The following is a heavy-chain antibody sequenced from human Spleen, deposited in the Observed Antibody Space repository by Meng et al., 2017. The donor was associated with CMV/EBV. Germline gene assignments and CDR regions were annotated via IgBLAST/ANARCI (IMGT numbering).Heavy chain of an antibody. D-gene: IGHD3-3*01. J-gene: IGHJ5*01. Sequence: GGSLRLSCAASGFTFSNYPLNWVRQAPGKGLEWVAYISSSSRSIYYADSVKGRFTISRDDAERSLFLEMKSLRVEDTATYFCARDRFKGAGVAAKTDWFDSWGRGTRVTVSS. V-gene: IGHV3-48*04. CDR1: GFTFSNYP. CDR2: ISSSSRSI. CDR3: ARDRFKGAGVAAKTDWFDS.